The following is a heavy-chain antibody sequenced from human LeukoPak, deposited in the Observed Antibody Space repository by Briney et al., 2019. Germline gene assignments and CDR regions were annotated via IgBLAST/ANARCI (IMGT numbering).Heavy chain of an antibody. CDR2: IIPIYGRA. J-gene: IGHJ4*02. CDR3: AAGGAYEFRDDY. CDR1: GGSFTSYG. Sequence: GASVKVSCKASGGSFTSYGISWVRRAPGQGLEWMGKIIPIYGRANYGQKFQGRVTITADELTTTSYMELSSLTAEDMAVYYCAAGGAYEFRDDYWGQGTLVTVSS. V-gene: IGHV1-69*15. D-gene: IGHD3-3*01.